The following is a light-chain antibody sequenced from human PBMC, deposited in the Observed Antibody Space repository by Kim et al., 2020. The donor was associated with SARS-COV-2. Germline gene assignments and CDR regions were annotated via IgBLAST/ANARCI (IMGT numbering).Light chain of an antibody. CDR1: QGISSY. CDR3: LQHDSYPLT. J-gene: IGKJ4*01. CDR2: AAS. V-gene: IGKV1-17*03. Sequence: SASVGDRVNITGRASQGISSYLAWFQQKPGQVPKRLIYAASSLQSGVPSRFSGSGSGTEFTLTISSLQPEDFATYYCLQHDSYPLTFGGGTKLEI.